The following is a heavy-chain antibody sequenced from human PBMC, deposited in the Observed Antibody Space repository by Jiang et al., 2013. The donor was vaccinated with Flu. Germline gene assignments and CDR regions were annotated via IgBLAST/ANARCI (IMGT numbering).Heavy chain of an antibody. CDR3: ARVTTGGYYYGMDV. D-gene: IGHD4-17*01. Sequence: GSGLVKPSETLSLTCTVSGGSISSYYWSWIRQPPGKGLEWIGSIYYSGSSNHNPSLKSRVTISVDTSKNQFSLNLSSVTAADTAVYYCARVTTGGYYYGMDVWGQGTTVTVSS. J-gene: IGHJ6*02. CDR1: GGSISSYY. CDR2: IYYSGSS. V-gene: IGHV4-59*01.